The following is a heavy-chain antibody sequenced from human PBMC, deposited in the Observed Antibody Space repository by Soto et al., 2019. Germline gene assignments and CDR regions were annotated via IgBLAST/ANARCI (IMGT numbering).Heavy chain of an antibody. CDR3: ARDEPFTAFVI. Sequence: QVQLVESGGGVVQPGRSLRLSCAASGFTFSSYGMHWVRQAPGKGLEWVAVIWYDGSNKYYADSVKGRFTISRDNSKNTLYLQMNSLRAEDTAVYYCARDEPFTAFVIWGQGTMVTVSS. D-gene: IGHD3-16*01. CDR1: GFTFSSYG. J-gene: IGHJ3*02. CDR2: IWYDGSNK. V-gene: IGHV3-33*01.